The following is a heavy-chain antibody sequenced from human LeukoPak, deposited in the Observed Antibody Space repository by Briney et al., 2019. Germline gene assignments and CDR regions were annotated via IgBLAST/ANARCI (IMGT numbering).Heavy chain of an antibody. V-gene: IGHV4-39*01. J-gene: IGHJ4*02. CDR2: IYYSGST. CDR3: ARHPEEVDY. CDR1: GGSISSSSYY. Sequence: PSETLSLTCTVSGGSISSSSYYWGWIRQPPGKGLEWIGSIYYSGSTYYNPSLKSRVTMSVGTSKNQFSLQLSSVTAADTAVYYCARHPEEVDYWGQGTLVTVSS.